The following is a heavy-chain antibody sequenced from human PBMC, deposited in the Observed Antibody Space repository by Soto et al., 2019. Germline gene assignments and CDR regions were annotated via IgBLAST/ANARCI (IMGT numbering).Heavy chain of an antibody. Sequence: EVHLLESGGAMVQPGGSVRLSCAASGFTFRNFVMSWVRQAPGKGLEWVSAIRATGGQTFYADSVKGRFTISRDNSKNMLYLQINSLRDEDTALYFCAQDRGWGVVSPSHDYWGQGTLVTVSS. CDR1: GFTFRNFV. CDR2: IRATGGQT. D-gene: IGHD2-21*01. J-gene: IGHJ4*02. V-gene: IGHV3-23*01. CDR3: AQDRGWGVVSPSHDY.